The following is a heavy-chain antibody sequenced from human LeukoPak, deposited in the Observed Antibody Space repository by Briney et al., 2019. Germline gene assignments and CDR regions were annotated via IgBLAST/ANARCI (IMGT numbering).Heavy chain of an antibody. D-gene: IGHD3-22*01. CDR2: ISSSSSYI. J-gene: IGHJ5*02. CDR3: ARDLGQYYDTSDNWFDP. Sequence: GGSLRLSCAASGFTFSSYSMNWVRQAPGKGLEWVSSISSSSSYIYYADSVKGRFTISRDNAKNTLNLQMNSLRAEDTAVYYCARDLGQYYDTSDNWFDPWGQGTLVTVSS. CDR1: GFTFSSYS. V-gene: IGHV3-21*01.